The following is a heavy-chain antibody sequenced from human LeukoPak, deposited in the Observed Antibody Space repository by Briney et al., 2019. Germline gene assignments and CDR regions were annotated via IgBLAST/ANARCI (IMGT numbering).Heavy chain of an antibody. Sequence: GASVKVSCKASGGTFSSYAISWVRQAPGQGLERMGGIIPIFGTANYAQKFQGRVTITADESTSTAYMELSSLRSEDTAVYYCARGVIAVAVFNYYYYYMDVWGKGTTVTISS. V-gene: IGHV1-69*13. CDR2: IIPIFGTA. J-gene: IGHJ6*03. CDR3: ARGVIAVAVFNYYYYYMDV. CDR1: GGTFSSYA. D-gene: IGHD6-19*01.